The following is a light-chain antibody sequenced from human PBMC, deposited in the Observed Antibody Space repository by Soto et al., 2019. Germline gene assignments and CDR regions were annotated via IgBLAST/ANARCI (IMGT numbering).Light chain of an antibody. V-gene: IGLV2-14*01. CDR3: TSYTTSNTWV. CDR2: EVS. J-gene: IGLJ3*02. CDR1: SSDVGAYDY. Sequence: QSALTQPASVSGSPGQSITISCTGTSSDVGAYDYVSWYQQHPGKAPKFMLYEVSNRPSGLSNRFSGSKSGNTASLTISGLQAEDEADYYWTSYTTSNTWVFGGGTKLTVL.